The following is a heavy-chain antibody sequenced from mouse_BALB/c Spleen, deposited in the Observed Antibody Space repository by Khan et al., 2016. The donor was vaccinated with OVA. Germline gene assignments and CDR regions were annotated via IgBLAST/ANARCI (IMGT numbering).Heavy chain of an antibody. CDR2: ISYSGST. Sequence: VQLKESGPGLVKPSQSLSLTCTVTGYSITSDYAWNWIRQFPGNELEWMGFISYSGSTNYNPSLKSRISITRDTSENQFFLQLNSVTTEDTATYYCSRVAGGAFDTWGQGTTLTVSS. V-gene: IGHV3-2*02. CDR1: GYSITSDYA. J-gene: IGHJ2*01. D-gene: IGHD3-1*01. CDR3: SRVAGGAFDT.